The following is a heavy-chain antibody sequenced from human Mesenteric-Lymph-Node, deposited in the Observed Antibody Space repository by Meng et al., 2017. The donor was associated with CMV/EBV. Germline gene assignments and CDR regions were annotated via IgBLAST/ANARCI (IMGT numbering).Heavy chain of an antibody. CDR2: ISFDGSEI. CDR3: ARPQEALWHDWRLPGPN. Sequence: GGSLRLSCETSGFTLSSYGLHWIRQAPGKGLEWVAAISFDGSEISYADFVKGRFTISRDNSRNTMYLDMNSLRIEDSAVFYCARPQEALWHDWRLPGPNWGQGTLVTVSS. CDR1: GFTLSSYG. V-gene: IGHV3-30*03. J-gene: IGHJ1*01. D-gene: IGHD3-3*01.